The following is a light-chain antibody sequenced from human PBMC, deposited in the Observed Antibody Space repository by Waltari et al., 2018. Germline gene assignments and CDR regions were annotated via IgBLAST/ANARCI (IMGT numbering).Light chain of an antibody. J-gene: IGKJ2*01. CDR2: GAS. Sequence: DIQMTQSRSSLSASVGDRVTITCRASQNIADYLNWYQEKPGEAPKLLIWGASSLQRGVPSRFSGSGSGTDFTLTISSLHPEDFATYYCQQSYSTPYTFGQGTELDIK. CDR3: QQSYSTPYT. CDR1: QNIADY. V-gene: IGKV1-39*01.